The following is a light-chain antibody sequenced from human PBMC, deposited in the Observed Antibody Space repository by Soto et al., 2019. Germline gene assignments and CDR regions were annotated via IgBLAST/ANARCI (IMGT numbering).Light chain of an antibody. V-gene: IGLV2-14*03. CDR1: SAEVGGYNF. CDR3: RSYTSSRTHVV. CDR2: DVS. Sequence: QSALPQPASVSGSPGQSITISCTGTSAEVGGYNFVSWYQHHPGKAPKLMISDVSNRPSGVSNRCSGSKSGNTASLTSSGLQAEDEADYYCRSYTSSRTHVVFGGGTKLTV. J-gene: IGLJ2*01.